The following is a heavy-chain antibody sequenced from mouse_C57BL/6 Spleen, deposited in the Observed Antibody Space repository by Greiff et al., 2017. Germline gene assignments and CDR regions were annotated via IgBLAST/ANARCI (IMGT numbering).Heavy chain of an antibody. J-gene: IGHJ4*01. CDR2: LWRGGST. D-gene: IGHD2-2*01. CDR3: AKNEREIYYGYDGPFYAMDY. V-gene: IGHV2-5*01. Sequence: QVQLKQSGPGLVQPSQSLSITCTVSGFSLTSYGVHWVRQSPGKGLEWLGVLWRGGSTDYNAAFMSRLSITKDNSKSQVFVKMNSLQADDTAIYYCAKNEREIYYGYDGPFYAMDYWGQGTSVTVSS. CDR1: GFSLTSYG.